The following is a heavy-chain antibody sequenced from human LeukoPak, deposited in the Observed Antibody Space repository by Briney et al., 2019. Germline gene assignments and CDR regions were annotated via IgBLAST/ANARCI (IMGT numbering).Heavy chain of an antibody. Sequence: WVKVSCKASGGTFSSYAISWVRQAPGQGLEWMGGIIPIFGTANYAQKFQGRVTITADESTSTAYMELTRLRSDDSAVFYCIRGPGHYFDYWGQGTVVTVPS. D-gene: IGHD3-10*01. V-gene: IGHV1-69*01. CDR2: IIPIFGTA. J-gene: IGHJ4*02. CDR3: IRGPGHYFDY. CDR1: GGTFSSYA.